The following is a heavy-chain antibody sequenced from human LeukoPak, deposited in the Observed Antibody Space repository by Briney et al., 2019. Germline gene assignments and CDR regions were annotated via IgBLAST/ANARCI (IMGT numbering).Heavy chain of an antibody. V-gene: IGHV3-30*04. CDR3: ARVYDSSGYYPLRSDY. CDR2: ISYDGSNK. J-gene: IGHJ4*02. CDR1: GFTFSSYA. D-gene: IGHD3-22*01. Sequence: RSLRLSCAASGFTFSSYAMHWVRQAPGKVLEWVAVISYDGSNKYYADSVKGRSTISRDNSKNTLYLQMNSLRAEDTAVYYCARVYDSSGYYPLRSDYWGQGTLVTVSS.